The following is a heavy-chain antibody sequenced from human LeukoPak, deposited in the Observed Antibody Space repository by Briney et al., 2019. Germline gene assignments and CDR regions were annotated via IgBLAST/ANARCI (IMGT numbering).Heavy chain of an antibody. D-gene: IGHD2-2*01. J-gene: IGHJ4*02. Sequence: GGSLGLSCAASGFTFSSYSMNWVRQAPGKGLEWVSYISSSSSTIYYADSVKGRFTISRDNAKNSLYLQMNSLRAEDTAVYYCARDAEYQSGGGFDYWGQGTLVTVSS. V-gene: IGHV3-48*01. CDR2: ISSSSSTI. CDR3: ARDAEYQSGGGFDY. CDR1: GFTFSSYS.